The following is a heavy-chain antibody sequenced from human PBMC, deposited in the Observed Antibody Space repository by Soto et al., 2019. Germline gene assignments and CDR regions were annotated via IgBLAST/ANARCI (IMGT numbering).Heavy chain of an antibody. CDR1: GGTFSSYG. Sequence: ASVKVSCTASGGTFSSYGISWVRQAPGQGLEWMGWISAYNGNTNYAQKLQGRVTMTTDTSTSTAYMELRSLRSDDTAVYYCARGQKEQWLVRWFDPWGQGTLVTVPQ. J-gene: IGHJ5*02. V-gene: IGHV1-18*01. CDR3: ARGQKEQWLVRWFDP. D-gene: IGHD6-19*01. CDR2: ISAYNGNT.